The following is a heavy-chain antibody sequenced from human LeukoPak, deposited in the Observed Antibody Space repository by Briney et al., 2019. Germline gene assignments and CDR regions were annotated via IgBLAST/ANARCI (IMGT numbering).Heavy chain of an antibody. CDR2: INHSGST. D-gene: IGHD2-15*01. Sequence: SETLSLTCAVYGGSFSGYYWSWIRQPPGKGLEWIGEINHSGSTNYNPSLKSRATISVDTSKNQFSLKLSSVTAADTAVYYCARVRLDCSGGSCYKGRSFFDYWGQGTLVTVSS. CDR1: GGSFSGYY. V-gene: IGHV4-34*01. CDR3: ARVRLDCSGGSCYKGRSFFDY. J-gene: IGHJ4*02.